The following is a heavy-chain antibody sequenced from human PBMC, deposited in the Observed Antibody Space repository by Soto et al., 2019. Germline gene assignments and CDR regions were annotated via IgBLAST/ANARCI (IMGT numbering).Heavy chain of an antibody. CDR3: AREEDGGPPYYYYGMDV. D-gene: IGHD2-15*01. J-gene: IGHJ6*02. Sequence: QMQLVQSGAEVKKPGSSVKVSCKASGGTFSSYAISWVRQAPGQGLEWMGGIIPIFGTANYAQKFQGRVTITADESTSTAYMELSSLRSEDTAVYYCAREEDGGPPYYYYGMDVWGQGTTVTVSS. CDR2: IIPIFGTA. CDR1: GGTFSSYA. V-gene: IGHV1-69*01.